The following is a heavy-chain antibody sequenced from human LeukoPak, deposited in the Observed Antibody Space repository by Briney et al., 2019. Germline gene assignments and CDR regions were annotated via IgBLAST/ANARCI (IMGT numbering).Heavy chain of an antibody. V-gene: IGHV1-18*01. CDR3: ARDQKQYYYGSGSYSDY. CDR1: GYTFTSYG. D-gene: IGHD3-10*01. Sequence: PVASVKVSCKASGYTFTSYGISWVRQAPGQGLEWMGWISAYNGNTNYAQKLQGRVTMTTDTSTSTAYMELRSLRSDNTAVYYCARDQKQYYYGSGSYSDYWGQGTLVTVSS. CDR2: ISAYNGNT. J-gene: IGHJ4*02.